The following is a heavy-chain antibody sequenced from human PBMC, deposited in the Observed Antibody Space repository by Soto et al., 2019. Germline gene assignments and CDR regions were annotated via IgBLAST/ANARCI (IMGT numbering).Heavy chain of an antibody. Sequence: QVQLVESGGGVVQPGTSLTLSCAASGFTFSNYAMHWVRQAPGKGLEWVAAMSFDGTRYYADSVKGRSTISRDSARNTVFLQTSGLRVDXXXXXXXXXGRPLPSMNTGDEPLDI. V-gene: IGHV3-30*03. CDR3: XXGRPLPSMNTGDEPLDI. CDR1: GFTFSNYA. J-gene: IGHJ3*02. D-gene: IGHD3-16*01. CDR2: MSFDGTR.